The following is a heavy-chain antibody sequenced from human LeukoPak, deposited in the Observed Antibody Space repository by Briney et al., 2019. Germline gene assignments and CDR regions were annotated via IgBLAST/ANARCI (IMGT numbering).Heavy chain of an antibody. J-gene: IGHJ5*02. V-gene: IGHV1-18*01. CDR1: NYMFTRYG. Sequence: ASVTVSCRASNYMFTRYGMSWVRQAPGQGPEWVGWISGSTGNTNYAQKFQGRVTLTRDMSTSTDYLELSSLRSEDTAVYYCARDNSVRDEAWWFNPWGQGTLVTVSS. D-gene: IGHD5-24*01. CDR2: ISGSTGNT. CDR3: ARDNSVRDEAWWFNP.